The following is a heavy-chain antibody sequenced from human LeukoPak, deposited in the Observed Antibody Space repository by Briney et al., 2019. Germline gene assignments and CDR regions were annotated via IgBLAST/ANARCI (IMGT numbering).Heavy chain of an antibody. D-gene: IGHD2-2*01. CDR3: ARDSCSSTSCYLPEYYFDY. V-gene: IGHV1-2*02. CDR1: GYTFTGYH. CDR2: IKPNSGGT. Sequence: GPGKVSCKAFGYTFTGYHIDWVGPGPGQGLEWMGWIKPNSGGTNYAQKFQGRVTMTRDTSISTAYMELSRLRSDDTAVYYCARDSCSSTSCYLPEYYFDYWGQGTLVTVSS. J-gene: IGHJ4*02.